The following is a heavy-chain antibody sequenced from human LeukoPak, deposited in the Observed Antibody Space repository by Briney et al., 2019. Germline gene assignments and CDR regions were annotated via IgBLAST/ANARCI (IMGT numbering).Heavy chain of an antibody. CDR1: GFTFSSYS. CDR2: ISSSSSYI. CDR3: TSHTGTGDAFRPFHI. J-gene: IGHJ3*02. Sequence: PGGSLRLSCAASGFTFSSYSMNWVRQAPGKGLEWVSSISSSSSYIYYADSVKGRFTISRDNAKNSPYLQMNSLRAEDTAVYYCTSHTGTGDAFRPFHIWGQGTMVTVSS. V-gene: IGHV3-21*01. D-gene: IGHD2-21*02.